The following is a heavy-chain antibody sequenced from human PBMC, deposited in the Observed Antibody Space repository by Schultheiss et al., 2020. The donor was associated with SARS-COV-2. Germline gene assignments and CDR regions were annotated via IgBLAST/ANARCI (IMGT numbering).Heavy chain of an antibody. CDR2: IDWDDDK. V-gene: IGHV2-70*11. Sequence: SGPTLVKPTQTLTLTCTFSGFSLSTSGMCVSWIRQPPGKALEWLARIDWDDDKYYSTSLKTRLTISKDTSKNQVVLTMTNMDPVDTATYYCALGWEGNLRYCYYGMDVWGQGTTVTVSS. CDR3: ALGWEGNLRYCYYGMDV. CDR1: GFSLSTSGMC. J-gene: IGHJ6*02. D-gene: IGHD1-26*01.